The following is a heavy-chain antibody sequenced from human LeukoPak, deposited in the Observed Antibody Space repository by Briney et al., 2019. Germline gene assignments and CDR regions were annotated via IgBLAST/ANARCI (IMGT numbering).Heavy chain of an antibody. CDR1: GYTFTGYY. D-gene: IGHD6-19*01. V-gene: IGHV1-2*02. J-gene: IGHJ6*03. CDR2: INPSSGGT. Sequence: ASVTVSCTASGYTFTGYYMHWVQQAPGQGLEWMGWINPSSGGTNYAQKFQGRVTMTRDTSISTAYMELSRLRSDDTAVYYCARRRIAVAGDDYYYYYYMDVWGKGTTVTVSS. CDR3: ARRRIAVAGDDYYYYYYMDV.